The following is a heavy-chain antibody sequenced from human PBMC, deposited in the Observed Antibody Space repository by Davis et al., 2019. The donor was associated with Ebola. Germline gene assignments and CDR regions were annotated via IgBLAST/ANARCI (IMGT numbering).Heavy chain of an antibody. CDR3: ARQRGVYDYSWGTYRRLYYFDY. CDR2: ITSTGQTK. CDR1: GFMFGDHY. J-gene: IGHJ4*02. D-gene: IGHD3-16*02. Sequence: GGSLSLSCATSGFMFGDHYMSWVRQAPGRGLEWIAYITSTGQTKYYADPVKGRFIISRDDAKSSVSLQMDGLRAEDAAVYYCARQRGVYDYSWGTYRRLYYFDYWGQGALVTVSS. V-gene: IGHV3-11*01.